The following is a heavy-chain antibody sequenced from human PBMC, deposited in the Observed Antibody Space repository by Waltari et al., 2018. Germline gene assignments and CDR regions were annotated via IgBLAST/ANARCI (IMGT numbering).Heavy chain of an antibody. J-gene: IGHJ4*02. D-gene: IGHD4-17*01. Sequence: EVQLVESGGGLVQPGGSLRLSCAASGFTFSSYSMTWVRQAPGKGLEWVSYIRSSSSTIYYADSVKGRFTISRDNAKNSLYLQMNSLRAEDTAVYYCAVDYGGNSGRFDYWGQGTLDTVSS. CDR2: IRSSSSTI. CDR3: AVDYGGNSGRFDY. CDR1: GFTFSSYS. V-gene: IGHV3-48*04.